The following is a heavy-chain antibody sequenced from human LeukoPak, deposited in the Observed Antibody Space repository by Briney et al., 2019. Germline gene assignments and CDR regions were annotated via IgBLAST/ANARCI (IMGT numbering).Heavy chain of an antibody. D-gene: IGHD3-22*01. CDR2: INPNSGDT. Sequence: GASVKVSCKTSGYTFTGYYIHWVRQAPGQGLEWMGWINPNSGDTNYAQKFQGRVSMTGDMSISTAYMELSRLRSEDTAVYYCARVLTLPENYYDSSGSFDYWGQGTLVTVSS. J-gene: IGHJ4*02. CDR1: GYTFTGYY. V-gene: IGHV1-2*02. CDR3: ARVLTLPENYYDSSGSFDY.